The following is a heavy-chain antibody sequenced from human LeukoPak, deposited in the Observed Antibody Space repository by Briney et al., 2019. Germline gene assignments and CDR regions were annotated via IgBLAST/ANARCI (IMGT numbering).Heavy chain of an antibody. Sequence: SETLSLTCTVSGGSISTYYWSWIRQSPGKGLGWIGYIYYSGSTNYNPSLKSRVTISVDTSKNQFSLKLSSVTAADTAVYYCARHETYYYGMDVWGQGTTVTVSS. CDR1: GGSISTYY. CDR3: ARHETYYYGMDV. CDR2: IYYSGST. V-gene: IGHV4-59*08. J-gene: IGHJ6*02.